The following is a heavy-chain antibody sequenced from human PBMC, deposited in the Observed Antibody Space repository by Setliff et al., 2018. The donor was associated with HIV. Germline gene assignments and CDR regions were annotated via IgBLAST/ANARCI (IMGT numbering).Heavy chain of an antibody. J-gene: IGHJ4*02. D-gene: IGHD3-3*01. V-gene: IGHV3-23*01. CDR2: IGGSGAKT. CDR1: GFTFKNYA. CDR3: AKDRGDYDFWSGYYVY. Sequence: LRLSCAASGFTFKNYAMSWVRQAPGKGLEWVSGIGGSGAKTNYADSVKGRFTISRDNSKNTLYLQMSSLRAEDTAVYYCAKDRGDYDFWSGYYVYWGQGTPVTVSS.